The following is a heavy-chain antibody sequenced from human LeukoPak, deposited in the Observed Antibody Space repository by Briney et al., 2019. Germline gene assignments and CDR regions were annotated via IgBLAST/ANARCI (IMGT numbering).Heavy chain of an antibody. CDR3: ARDQGQWLVGLDY. CDR1: GFTFSSYA. D-gene: IGHD6-19*01. Sequence: PGGSLRLSCAASGFTFSSYAMHWVRQAPGKGLEWVAVISYDGSNKYYADSVKGRFTISRDNSKNTLYLQMNSLRAEDTAVYYCARDQGQWLVGLDYWGQGTQVTVSS. CDR2: ISYDGSNK. J-gene: IGHJ4*02. V-gene: IGHV3-30*04.